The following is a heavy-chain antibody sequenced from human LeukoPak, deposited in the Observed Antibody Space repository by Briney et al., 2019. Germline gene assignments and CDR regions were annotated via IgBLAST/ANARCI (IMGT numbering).Heavy chain of an antibody. V-gene: IGHV3-66*01. D-gene: IGHD5-18*01. J-gene: IGHJ4*02. CDR3: AREGFSYGPFDY. Sequence: LGGSLRLSCVASGFTVSSSYMSWVRQAPGKGLEWVSVIYSGGTTYYADSVKGRFTISRDNSKNTLYLQMNSLRVEDTAVYYCAREGFSYGPFDYWGQGNLVTVSS. CDR1: GFTVSSSY. CDR2: IYSGGTT.